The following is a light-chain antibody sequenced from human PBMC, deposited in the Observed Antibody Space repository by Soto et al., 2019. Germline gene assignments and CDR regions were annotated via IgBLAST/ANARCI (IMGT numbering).Light chain of an antibody. CDR1: SSDVGGYDY. CDR3: SSYTRSSTLV. V-gene: IGLV2-14*01. J-gene: IGLJ3*02. Sequence: QSALTQPASVSGSPGQSITLSCTGTSSDVGGYDYVSWYQQHPGKAPKLLIYEVGNRPSGVSNRFSGSKSGNTASLTISGLQAEDEADYYCSSYTRSSTLVFGGGTKVTVL. CDR2: EVG.